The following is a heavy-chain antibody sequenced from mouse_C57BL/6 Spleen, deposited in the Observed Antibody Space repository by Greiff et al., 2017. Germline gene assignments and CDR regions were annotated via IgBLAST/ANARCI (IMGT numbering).Heavy chain of an antibody. CDR3: ARDQGYYGSFDD. J-gene: IGHJ2*01. D-gene: IGHD1-1*01. CDR1: GFTFSDFY. Sequence: EVKVVESGGGLVQSGRSLRLSCATSGFTFSDFYMEWVRQAPGKGLEWIAASRNKANDYSTEYSASVKGRFIVSRDTSQSILYLQMNALRAEDTAIYYCARDQGYYGSFDDWGQGTTLTVSS. CDR2: SRNKANDYST. V-gene: IGHV7-1*01.